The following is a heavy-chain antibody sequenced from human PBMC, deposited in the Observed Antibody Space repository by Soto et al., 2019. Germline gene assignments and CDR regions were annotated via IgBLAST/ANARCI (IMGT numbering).Heavy chain of an antibody. CDR2: IYSEGTP. V-gene: IGHV3-53*01. J-gene: IGHJ6*02. D-gene: IGHD3-9*01. CDR1: GFTVGSNY. Sequence: GGSLRLSCAASGFTVGSNYMSWVRQAPGKGLEWVSVIYSEGTPYYADSVKGRFTISRENSNNTLYLHMNNLRAEDTAVYYCARSTYYDILTGSYYYYAMDVWGQGTTVTVSS. CDR3: ARSTYYDILTGSYYYYAMDV.